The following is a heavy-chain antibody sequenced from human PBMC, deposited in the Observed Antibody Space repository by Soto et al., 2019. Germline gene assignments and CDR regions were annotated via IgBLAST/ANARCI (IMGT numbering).Heavy chain of an antibody. CDR3: ARDYYGSGSYYGSYYFDY. D-gene: IGHD3-10*01. J-gene: IGHJ4*02. V-gene: IGHV1-69*08. Sequence: QVQLVQSGAEVKKPGSSVKVSCKASGGTFSSYTISWVRQAPGQGLEWMGRIIPILGIANYAQKFQGRVTITADKSTSTAYMERSSLRSEDTAVYYCARDYYGSGSYYGSYYFDYWGQGTLVTVSS. CDR2: IIPILGIA. CDR1: GGTFSSYT.